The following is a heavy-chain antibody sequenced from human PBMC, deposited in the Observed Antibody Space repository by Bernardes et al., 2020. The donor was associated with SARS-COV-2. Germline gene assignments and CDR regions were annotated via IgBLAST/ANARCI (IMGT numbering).Heavy chain of an antibody. CDR3: TKRVPISDWFDP. D-gene: IGHD3-10*01. Sequence: SETLSLTCTVSGASISNTNWWNWVRQPPGKGLEWIAEMYHSESINYNPSLKSRITISVDQSKNQFTLTLNSVTVADTAVYYCTKRVPISDWFDPWGQGTLVTVSS. CDR2: MYHSESI. V-gene: IGHV4-4*02. CDR1: GASISNTNW. J-gene: IGHJ5*02.